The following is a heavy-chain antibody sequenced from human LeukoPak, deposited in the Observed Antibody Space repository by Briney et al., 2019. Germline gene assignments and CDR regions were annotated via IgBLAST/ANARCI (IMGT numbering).Heavy chain of an antibody. CDR2: IYYSGST. J-gene: IGHJ4*02. CDR1: GGSISSSSYY. CDR3: AILEGSSSGY. D-gene: IGHD6-6*01. Sequence: SSETLSLTCTVSGGSISSSSYYWGWIRQPPGKGLEWIGSIYYSGSTYYNPSLKSRVTLSVDTSKNQFSLKLSSVTAADTAVYYCAILEGSSSGYWGQGTLVTVSS. V-gene: IGHV4-39*01.